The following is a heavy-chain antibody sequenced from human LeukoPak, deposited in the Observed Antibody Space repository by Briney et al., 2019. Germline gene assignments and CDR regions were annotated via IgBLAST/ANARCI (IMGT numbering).Heavy chain of an antibody. D-gene: IGHD3-10*01. CDR2: IYYSGST. CDR3: ARATQVISRAYGSGSYYWFDY. Sequence: SETLSLTCTVSGGSISSGGYYWSWIRQHPGKGLEWIGYIYYSGSTYYNPSLKSRVTISVDTSENQFSLKLSSVTAADTAVYYCARATQVISRAYGSGSYYWFDYWGQGTLVTVSS. CDR1: GGSISSGGYY. V-gene: IGHV4-31*03. J-gene: IGHJ4*02.